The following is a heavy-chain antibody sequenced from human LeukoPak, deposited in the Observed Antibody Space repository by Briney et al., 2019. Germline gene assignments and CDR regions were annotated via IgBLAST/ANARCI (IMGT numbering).Heavy chain of an antibody. Sequence: ASVKVSCKASGYTFTSYGISWVRQAPGQGLEWMGWISAYNGNTNYAQKLQGRVTMTTDTSTSTAYMELRSLRSDDTAVYYCARYPLITTPKIVIPFDYWGQGTLVTVSS. V-gene: IGHV1-18*01. CDR3: ARYPLITTPKIVIPFDY. J-gene: IGHJ4*02. CDR2: ISAYNGNT. CDR1: GYTFTSYG. D-gene: IGHD1-14*01.